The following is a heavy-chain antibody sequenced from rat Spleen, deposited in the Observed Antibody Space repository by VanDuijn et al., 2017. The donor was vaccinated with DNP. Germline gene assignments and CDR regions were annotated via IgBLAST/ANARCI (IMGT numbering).Heavy chain of an antibody. CDR3: ARWSRYFDY. CDR2: INNAGST. V-gene: IGHV3-3*01. CDR1: GYSITSSYT. Sequence: VQLKESGPGLVQPSQSLSLTCSVTGYSITSSYTWNWIRKFPGNKLEWMGYINNAGSTNYNPSLKSRISVTRDESKNQFFLHLNAVTTEDTATYYCARWSRYFDYWGQGVMVTVSS. J-gene: IGHJ2*01.